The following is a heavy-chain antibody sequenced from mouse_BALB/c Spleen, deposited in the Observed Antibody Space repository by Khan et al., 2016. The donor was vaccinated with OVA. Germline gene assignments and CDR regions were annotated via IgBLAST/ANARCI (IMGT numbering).Heavy chain of an antibody. J-gene: IGHJ2*01. Sequence: VQLQQSGAELVKPGASVKLSCTASGFNIKDTYLHWVKQRPEQGLEWIGMIDPANGNTKYAPKFQGKATITADTYSNTTYLQLRSLTSEDTAVYCCARIDAWGQGTTLTVSS. V-gene: IGHV14-3*02. CDR1: GFNIKDTY. CDR3: ARIDA. CDR2: IDPANGNT.